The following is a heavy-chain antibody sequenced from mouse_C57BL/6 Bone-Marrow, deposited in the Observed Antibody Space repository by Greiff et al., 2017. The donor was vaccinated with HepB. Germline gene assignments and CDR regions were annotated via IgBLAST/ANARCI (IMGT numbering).Heavy chain of an antibody. CDR2: IYPGSGST. D-gene: IGHD1-1*01. J-gene: IGHJ4*01. CDR1: GYTFTSYW. V-gene: IGHV1-55*01. CDR3: ARGATVVPYAMDY. Sequence: QVQLQQSGAELVKPGASVKMSCKASGYTFTSYWITWVKQRPGQGLEWIGDIYPGSGSTNYNEKFKSKATLTVDTSSSTAYMQLSSLTSEDSAVYYCARGATVVPYAMDYWGQGTSVTVSS.